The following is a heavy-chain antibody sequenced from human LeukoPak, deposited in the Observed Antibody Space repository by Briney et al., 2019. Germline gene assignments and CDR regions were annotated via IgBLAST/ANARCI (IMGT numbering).Heavy chain of an antibody. CDR2: VIPIIGTA. V-gene: IGHV1-69*13. Sequence: SVKVSCKASGGTFSSYAISWVRQAPGQGLEWMGGVIPIIGTANYAQKFQGRVTITADESTSTAYMELSSLRSEDTAVYYCARDGTYSVVEPAAISTDYYNYMDVWGKGTTVTVSS. CDR3: ARDGTYSVVEPAAISTDYYNYMDV. CDR1: GGTFSSYA. D-gene: IGHD2-2*02. J-gene: IGHJ6*03.